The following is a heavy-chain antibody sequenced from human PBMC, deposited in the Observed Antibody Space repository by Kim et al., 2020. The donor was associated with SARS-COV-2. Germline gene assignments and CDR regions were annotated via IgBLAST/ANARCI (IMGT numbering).Heavy chain of an antibody. V-gene: IGHV4-61*01. CDR3: ARVRLELNNYFDY. J-gene: IGHJ4*02. CDR2: IDYSGST. D-gene: IGHD1-7*01. Sequence: SETLSLTCTVSSGSVSSGTYYWTWIRQPPGKGLEWIGYIDYSGSTNYNPSLKSRVTISVDTSKNQFSLKLSSVTVADTAVYYCARVRLELNNYFDYWGQGTLVTVSS. CDR1: SGSVSSGTYY.